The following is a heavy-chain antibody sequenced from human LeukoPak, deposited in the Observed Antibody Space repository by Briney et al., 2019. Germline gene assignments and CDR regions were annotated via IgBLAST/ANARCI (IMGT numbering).Heavy chain of an antibody. J-gene: IGHJ4*02. V-gene: IGHV4-59*01. D-gene: IGHD6-6*01. CDR1: GGSINSYY. CDR3: ARDSSYCLDTVGCWGPDVQVVPGYYFDS. Sequence: SETLSLTCTVSGGSINSYYWTWIRQSPGKGPEWIGYIYHNGKSNYNPSLKSRVTISIDTSKNQFSLNLNSVTAADTAVYYCARDSSYCLDTVGCWGPDVQVVPGYYFDSWGQGTLVTVSS. CDR2: IYHNGKS.